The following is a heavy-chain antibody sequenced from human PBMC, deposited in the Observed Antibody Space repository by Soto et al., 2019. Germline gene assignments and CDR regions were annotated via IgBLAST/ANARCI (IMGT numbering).Heavy chain of an antibody. CDR2: ISYDGSNK. CDR1: GFTFRNYA. J-gene: IGHJ6*02. CDR3: ASGDREDIAVVVGVRPGEYGVDV. V-gene: IGHV3-30-3*01. D-gene: IGHD2-15*01. Sequence: ESVGGVVQPGRSLRLSCAASGFTFRNYAMHWVRQAPGKGLECVAVISYDGSNKFYRDYVKGRFTISRDNSKNTLYLQINSLRYEDTAVYYCASGDREDIAVVVGVRPGEYGVDVWGQGTTVTVSS.